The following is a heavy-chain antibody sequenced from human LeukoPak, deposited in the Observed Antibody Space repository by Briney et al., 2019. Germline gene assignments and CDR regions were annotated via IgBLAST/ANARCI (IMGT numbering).Heavy chain of an antibody. CDR3: ARDIVATIGYYYYYMDV. J-gene: IGHJ6*03. V-gene: IGHV3-7*04. CDR1: GFTFSSYW. CDR2: IKQDGSEK. D-gene: IGHD5-12*01. Sequence: GGSLRLSCAASGFTFSSYWMSWVRQAPGNGLEWVANIKQDGSEKYYVDSVKGRFTISRDNAKNSLYLQMNSLRAEDTAVYYCARDIVATIGYYYYYMDVWSKGTTVTVSS.